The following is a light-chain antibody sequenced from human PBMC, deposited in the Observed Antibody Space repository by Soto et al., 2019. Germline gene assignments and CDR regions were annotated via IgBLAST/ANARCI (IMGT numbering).Light chain of an antibody. CDR3: QHYYSYSVT. V-gene: IGKV1-5*01. Sequence: DIQMTQSPSTLSASVGDRVTITCRASRHIASRLAWYQQKPGKAPKLLIHDASSLETGVPSRFSGSGSGTEFTLTINSLQSEDFATYYCQHYYSYSVTFGGGTKVDIK. J-gene: IGKJ4*01. CDR2: DAS. CDR1: RHIASR.